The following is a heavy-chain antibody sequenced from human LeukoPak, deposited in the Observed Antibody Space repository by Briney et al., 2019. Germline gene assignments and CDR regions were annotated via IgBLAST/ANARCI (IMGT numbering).Heavy chain of an antibody. Sequence: ASVKVSCKASGYTFTSYGISWVRQAPGQGLEWMGWISAYNGNTNYAQKLQGRVTMTTDTSTSTAYMELRSLRSDDTAVYYCARISPFDQLLYPYYFDYWGQGTLVTVSS. D-gene: IGHD2-2*02. CDR3: ARISPFDQLLYPYYFDY. J-gene: IGHJ4*02. V-gene: IGHV1-18*01. CDR1: GYTFTSYG. CDR2: ISAYNGNT.